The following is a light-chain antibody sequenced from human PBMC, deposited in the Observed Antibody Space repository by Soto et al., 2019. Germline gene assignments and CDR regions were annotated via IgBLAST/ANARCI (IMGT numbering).Light chain of an antibody. Sequence: DIQMTQSPSSLSASVGDRITITCRASQNINTYLNWFQQKPGKAPSLLIYAASSLQSGVPSRFSASGSVTDSTLTINSRQPEDFAAYYCQQSYTTPYTFGQGTKVEIK. CDR2: AAS. CDR3: QQSYTTPYT. J-gene: IGKJ2*01. V-gene: IGKV1-39*01. CDR1: QNINTY.